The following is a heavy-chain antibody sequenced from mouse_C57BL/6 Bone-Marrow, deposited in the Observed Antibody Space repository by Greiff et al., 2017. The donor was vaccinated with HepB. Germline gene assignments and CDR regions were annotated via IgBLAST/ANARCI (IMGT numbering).Heavy chain of an antibody. Sequence: EVKVVESGGGLVKPGGSLKLSCAASGFTFSDYGMHWVRQAPEKGLEWVAYISSGSSTIYYADTVKGRFTISRDNAKNTLFLQMTSLRSEDTAMYYCATYSKYAMDYWGQGTSVTVSS. CDR1: GFTFSDYG. J-gene: IGHJ4*01. CDR2: ISSGSSTI. CDR3: ATYSKYAMDY. V-gene: IGHV5-17*01. D-gene: IGHD2-5*01.